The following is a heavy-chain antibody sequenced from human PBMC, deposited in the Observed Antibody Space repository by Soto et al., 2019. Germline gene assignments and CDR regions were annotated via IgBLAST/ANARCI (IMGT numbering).Heavy chain of an antibody. V-gene: IGHV4-30-4*01. D-gene: IGHD3-10*01. Sequence: PSETLSLTCTVSGGSISSGDYYWSWIRQPPGKGLEWIGYIYYSGSTYYNPSLKSRVTISVDTSKNQFSLKLTSVTAADTAVYYCASEAPKLLWFEDAFDIWGQGTMVTVSS. CDR3: ASEAPKLLWFEDAFDI. CDR2: IYYSGST. CDR1: GGSISSGDYY. J-gene: IGHJ3*02.